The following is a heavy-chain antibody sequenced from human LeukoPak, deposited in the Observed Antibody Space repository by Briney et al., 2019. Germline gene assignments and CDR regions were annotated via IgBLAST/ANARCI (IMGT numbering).Heavy chain of an antibody. CDR3: TRSYYDILTGYYWNMDV. Sequence: GGSLRLSCAASGFIFSGSAIHWVRQASGKGLEWVGRIRSKANSYATGYAASVKGRFTISRDDSKNTAYLQMNSLKTEDTAVYYCTRSYYDILTGYYWNMDVWGKGTTVTISS. V-gene: IGHV3-73*01. J-gene: IGHJ6*03. CDR2: IRSKANSYAT. D-gene: IGHD3-9*01. CDR1: GFIFSGSA.